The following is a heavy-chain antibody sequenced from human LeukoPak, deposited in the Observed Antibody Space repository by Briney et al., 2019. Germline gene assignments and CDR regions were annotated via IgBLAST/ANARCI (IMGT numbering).Heavy chain of an antibody. CDR1: GGSFSGYY. CDR2: INHSGST. V-gene: IGHV4-34*01. J-gene: IGHJ5*02. CDR3: ARGLKFDP. Sequence: SETLSLTCAVYGGSFSGYYWTWIRQPPGKGLEWIGEINHSGSTNYNPSLKSRVTISVDTSKNQFSLKLSSVTAADTAVYYCARGLKFDPWGQGTLVTVSS.